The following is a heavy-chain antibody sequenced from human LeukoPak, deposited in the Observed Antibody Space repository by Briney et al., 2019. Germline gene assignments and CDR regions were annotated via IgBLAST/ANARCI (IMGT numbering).Heavy chain of an antibody. CDR2: ISGSGSRT. V-gene: IGHV3-23*01. Sequence: QPGGSLRLSCAASGFTFSSYAMTWVRQAPGKGLEWVSGISGSGSRTSYADSVKGRFTISRDNSKNTLYLQMNSLRAEDTAVYYCANPPRLSYCGGDCRDYWGQGTLVTVSS. D-gene: IGHD2-21*02. CDR3: ANPPRLSYCGGDCRDY. CDR1: GFTFSSYA. J-gene: IGHJ4*02.